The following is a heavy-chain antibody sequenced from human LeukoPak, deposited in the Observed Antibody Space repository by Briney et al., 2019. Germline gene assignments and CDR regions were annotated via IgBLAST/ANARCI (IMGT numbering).Heavy chain of an antibody. J-gene: IGHJ6*02. CDR1: GGSFSGYY. D-gene: IGHD2-2*02. Sequence: SETLSLTCAVYGGSFSGYYWSWIRQPPGKGLEWIGEINHSGSTNYNPSLKSRVTISVDTSKNQFSLKLSSVTAADTAVCYCARAPLYCSSTSCYRVSYYYYGMDVWGQGTTVTVSS. V-gene: IGHV4-34*01. CDR2: INHSGST. CDR3: ARAPLYCSSTSCYRVSYYYYGMDV.